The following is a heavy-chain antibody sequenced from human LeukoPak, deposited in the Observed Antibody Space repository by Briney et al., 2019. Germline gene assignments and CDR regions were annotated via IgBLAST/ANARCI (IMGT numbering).Heavy chain of an antibody. D-gene: IGHD6-19*01. CDR3: ARSPYSSGWYPGRRGWFDP. CDR2: IYHSGST. V-gene: IGHV4-30-2*01. Sequence: SETLSLTCAVSGGSISSGGYSWSWIRQPPGKGLEWIGYIYHSGSTYYNPSLKSRVTISVDTSKNQFSLKLSSVTAADTAVYYCARSPYSSGWYPGRRGWFDPWGQGTLVTVSS. CDR1: GGSISSGGYS. J-gene: IGHJ5*02.